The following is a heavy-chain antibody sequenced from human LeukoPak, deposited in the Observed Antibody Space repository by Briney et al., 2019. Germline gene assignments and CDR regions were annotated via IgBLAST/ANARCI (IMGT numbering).Heavy chain of an antibody. CDR2: IYYSGST. Sequence: PSETLSLTCTVPGGSLSSSSYYWGWIRQPPGKGLGWIGSIYYSGSTYYNPSLKSRVTISVDTSKNQFSLKLSYVTAADTAVYYCARAMGIAARNPDYWGQGTLVTVSS. D-gene: IGHD6-6*01. J-gene: IGHJ4*02. CDR3: ARAMGIAARNPDY. V-gene: IGHV4-39*01. CDR1: GGSLSSSSYY.